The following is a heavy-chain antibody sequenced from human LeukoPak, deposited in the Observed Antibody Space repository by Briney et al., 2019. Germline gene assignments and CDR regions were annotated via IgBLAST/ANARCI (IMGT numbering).Heavy chain of an antibody. CDR3: ARAYSGSHNWFDP. CDR2: IYYSGST. Sequence: PSETLSLTCTVSGGSISSSSYYWGWIRQPPGKGLEWIGSIYYSGSTYYNPSLKSRVTISVDTSKNQFSLKLSSVTAADTAVYYCARAYSGSHNWFDPWGQGTLVTVSS. V-gene: IGHV4-39*07. CDR1: GGSISSSSYY. J-gene: IGHJ5*02. D-gene: IGHD1-26*01.